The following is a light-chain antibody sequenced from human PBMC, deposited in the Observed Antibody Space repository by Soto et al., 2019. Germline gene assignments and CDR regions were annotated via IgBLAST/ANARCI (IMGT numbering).Light chain of an antibody. CDR2: DAS. J-gene: IGKJ1*01. Sequence: EIGLTQSPATLSLSPGERATLSCRASQSVSSYLAWYQQKPGQAPRLLIYDASNRATGIPARFSGSGSGTDFTLTISSLEPEDFAVYYCQQRGNWPTFGQGSKV. CDR1: QSVSSY. V-gene: IGKV3-11*01. CDR3: QQRGNWPT.